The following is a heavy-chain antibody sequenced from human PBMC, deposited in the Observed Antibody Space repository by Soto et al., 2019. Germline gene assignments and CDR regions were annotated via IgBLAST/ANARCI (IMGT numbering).Heavy chain of an antibody. V-gene: IGHV4-30-4*01. CDR1: GDSISSGDYY. CDR3: ASSYYYDSSGYYSNWFDP. D-gene: IGHD3-22*01. CDR2: IYYSGST. J-gene: IGHJ5*02. Sequence: SETLSLTCTVSGDSISSGDYYWSWIRQPPGKGLEWIGYIYYSGSTYYNPSLKSRVTISVDTSKNQFSLKLSSVTAADTAVYYCASSYYYDSSGYYSNWFDPWGQGTLVTVSS.